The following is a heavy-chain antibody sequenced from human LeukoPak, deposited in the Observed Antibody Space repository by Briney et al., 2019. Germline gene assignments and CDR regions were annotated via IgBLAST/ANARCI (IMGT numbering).Heavy chain of an antibody. J-gene: IGHJ4*02. CDR2: IYPGDSDT. D-gene: IGHD6-13*01. CDR3: ARLTPTGYSSSWYRGAADY. V-gene: IGHV5-51*01. CDR1: GYSFTSYW. Sequence: GESLKISCKGSGYSFTSYWIGWVRQMPGKGLEWMGIIYPGDSDTTYSPSFQGQVTISADKSISTAYLQWSSLKASDTAMYYCARLTPTGYSSSWYRGAADYWGQGTLVTVSS.